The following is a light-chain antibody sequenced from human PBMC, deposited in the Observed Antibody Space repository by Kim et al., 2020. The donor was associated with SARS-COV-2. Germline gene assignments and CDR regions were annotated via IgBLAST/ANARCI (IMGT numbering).Light chain of an antibody. CDR3: QHYNTPPYS. CDR2: KAT. J-gene: IGKJ2*03. Sequence: DIHMTQSPSTLSASVGDRVTITCRASQDISVWLAWYQQRSGNAPELLIYKATILHRGVPSRFSARGSGTEFTLTISSLQSDDSATYYCQHYNTPPYSFGQGTKLEI. CDR1: QDISVW. V-gene: IGKV1-5*03.